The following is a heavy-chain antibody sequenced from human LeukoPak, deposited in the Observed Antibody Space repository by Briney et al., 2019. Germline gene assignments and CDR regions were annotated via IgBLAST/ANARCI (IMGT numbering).Heavy chain of an antibody. J-gene: IGHJ6*02. V-gene: IGHV3-15*01. CDR1: GLSFSIAR. Sequence: PGGSLRLSCAASGLSFSIARMSWVRQSPGKGLEWVGHIKAKTDGGTTDYAAPVKGRFTISRDDSKNTLYLQMNSLKTEDTAVYYCTTDSLLQYSYYAMDVWGQGTTVTVSS. D-gene: IGHD3-22*01. CDR2: IKAKTDGGTT. CDR3: TTDSLLQYSYYAMDV.